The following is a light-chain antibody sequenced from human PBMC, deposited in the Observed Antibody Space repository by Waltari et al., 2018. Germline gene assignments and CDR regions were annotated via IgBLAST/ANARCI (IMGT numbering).Light chain of an antibody. CDR3: QSYDDSLSGYV. CDR2: NNI. CDR1: SPNSGAGHD. J-gene: IGLJ3*02. Sequence: QSVLTQPPSVSGAPGQRVTISCTGSSPNSGAGHDLHWYQQLPGRPPRLLISNNISRPSGVPDRISGSNSGTSASLVITGLQAEDEAEFYCQSYDDSLSGYVFGGGTKLTVL. V-gene: IGLV1-40*01.